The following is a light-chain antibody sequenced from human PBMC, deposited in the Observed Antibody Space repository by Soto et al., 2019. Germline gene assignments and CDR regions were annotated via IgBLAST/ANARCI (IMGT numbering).Light chain of an antibody. V-gene: IGLV4-69*01. J-gene: IGLJ2*01. Sequence: QPVLTQSPSASASLGASVKLTCTLSSRHNSYAIAWHQQQPEKGPRYLMKLNSDGRHTKGDGIPDRFSGSSSGTERYLTISSLQSEDEADYYCQTWGTGILVFGGGTKVTVL. CDR2: LNSDGRH. CDR3: QTWGTGILV. CDR1: SRHNSYA.